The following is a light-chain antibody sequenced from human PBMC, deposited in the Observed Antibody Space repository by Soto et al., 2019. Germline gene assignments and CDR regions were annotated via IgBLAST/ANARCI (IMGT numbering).Light chain of an antibody. Sequence: QSVLSQPPSVSGAPGQRVTISCTGSSSNIGAGYDAHWFQQVPGTAPKLLIYGSTNRPSGVPDRFSGSKSGPSASLAITGLQAEDEADYYCQSYDSSLGGNYVFGTGTRSPS. CDR3: QSYDSSLGGNYV. J-gene: IGLJ1*01. CDR1: SSNIGAGYD. CDR2: GST. V-gene: IGLV1-40*01.